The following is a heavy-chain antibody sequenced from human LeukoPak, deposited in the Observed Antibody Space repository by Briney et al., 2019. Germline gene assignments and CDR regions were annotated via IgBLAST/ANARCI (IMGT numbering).Heavy chain of an antibody. J-gene: IGHJ4*02. D-gene: IGHD3-22*01. V-gene: IGHV3-74*01. CDR3: ARESYDRSGNYPRDFDS. CDR2: INPDGSRT. Sequence: PGGSLRLSCAASGFTFSTYWVHWVRQAPGKGLVWVSRINPDGSRTDYADSVKGRFTISRDDANSFLYLQMSSLRAEDTAVYYCARESYDRSGNYPRDFDSWGQGALVTVSS. CDR1: GFTFSTYW.